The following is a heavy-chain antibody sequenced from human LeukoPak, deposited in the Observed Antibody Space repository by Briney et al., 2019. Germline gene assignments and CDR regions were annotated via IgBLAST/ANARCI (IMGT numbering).Heavy chain of an antibody. D-gene: IGHD1-1*01. Sequence: KPGGSLRLSCAASGFTFSYFYMSWIRQAPGKGLEWVSYISSSGSTIFYADSVKGRFTISRDNAKNSLFLHMDNLRADDTAVYYCANRGTTGSWGQGTLVAVSS. CDR3: ANRGTTGS. J-gene: IGHJ5*02. V-gene: IGHV3-11*01. CDR2: ISSSGSTI. CDR1: GFTFSYFY.